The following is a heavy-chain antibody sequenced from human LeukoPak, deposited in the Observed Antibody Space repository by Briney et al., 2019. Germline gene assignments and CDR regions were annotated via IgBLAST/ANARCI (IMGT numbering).Heavy chain of an antibody. CDR2: IYASGNT. CDR3: ARGQVPEGGYYFDY. J-gene: IGHJ4*01. Sequence: PSQTLSLTCTVSGGSINSGSYYWNWIRQPAGKGLEWLGRIYASGNTNYNPSLQSRVTISVDRSKYQFSLKVNSVTAPDTAAYYCARGQVPEGGYYFDYWGQGILVTVSS. D-gene: IGHD1-14*01. V-gene: IGHV4-61*02. CDR1: GGSINSGSYY.